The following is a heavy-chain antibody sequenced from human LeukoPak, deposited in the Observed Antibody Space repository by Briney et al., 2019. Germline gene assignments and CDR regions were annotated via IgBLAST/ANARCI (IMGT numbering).Heavy chain of an antibody. J-gene: IGHJ4*02. V-gene: IGHV3-7*01. D-gene: IGHD1-14*01. CDR1: GFTFSNYR. CDR2: MKRDGSKT. Sequence: GGSLRLSCTASGFTFSNYRMSWVRQAPGKGLEWVANMKRDGSKTDYVDSVKGRFTISRDNAKNSLYLQMNGLRAEDTAVYYCARDPERGALDYWGQGALVTVSS. CDR3: ARDPERGALDY.